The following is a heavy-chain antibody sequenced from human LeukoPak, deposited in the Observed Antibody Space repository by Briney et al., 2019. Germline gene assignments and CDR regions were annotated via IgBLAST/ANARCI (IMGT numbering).Heavy chain of an antibody. J-gene: IGHJ6*03. V-gene: IGHV4-31*03. D-gene: IGHD2-8*02. Sequence: PSQTLSLTCTVSGGSISSGGYYWSWIRQHPGKGLEWIGYIYYSGSTYYNPSLKSRVTISVDTSKNQFSLKLSSVTAADTAVYYCARERPFDTGYYYYMDVWGKGTTVTVSS. CDR3: ARERPFDTGYYYYMDV. CDR1: GGSISSGGYY. CDR2: IYYSGST.